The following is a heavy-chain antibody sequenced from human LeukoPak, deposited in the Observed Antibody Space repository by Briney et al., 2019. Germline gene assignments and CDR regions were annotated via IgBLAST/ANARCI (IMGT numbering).Heavy chain of an antibody. CDR1: GGSISSGDYY. CDR2: IYYSGST. D-gene: IGHD2-21*01. J-gene: IGHJ4*02. Sequence: PSETLSLTCTVSGGSISSGDYYWSWIRQPPGKGLEWIGYIYYSGSTYYNPSLKSRVTISVDTSKNQFSLKLSSVTAEDTAVYYCARSIPRVSFDYWGQGTLVTVSS. V-gene: IGHV4-30-4*01. CDR3: ARSIPRVSFDY.